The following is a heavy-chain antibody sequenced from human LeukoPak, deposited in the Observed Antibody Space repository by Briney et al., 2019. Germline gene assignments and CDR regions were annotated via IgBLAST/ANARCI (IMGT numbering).Heavy chain of an antibody. CDR3: ASYFGTYVDY. CDR1: GFTFSSYA. V-gene: IGHV3-30-3*01. J-gene: IGHJ4*02. CDR2: ISYDGSNE. D-gene: IGHD3-10*02. Sequence: GGSLRLSCAASGFTFSSYAMHWVRQAPGKGLEWVAVISYDGSNEYYADSVKGRFTISRDNSKNTLYLQMNSLRAEDTAVYYCASYFGTYVDYWGQGTLVTVSS.